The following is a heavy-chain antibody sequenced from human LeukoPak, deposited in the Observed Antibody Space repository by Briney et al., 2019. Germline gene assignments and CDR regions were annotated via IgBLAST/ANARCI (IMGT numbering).Heavy chain of an antibody. Sequence: SETLSLTCTVSGGSISSYYWSWIRQPAGKGQEWIGRIYTSGSTNYNPSLKSRVTMSVDTSKNQFSLKLSSVTAADTAVYYCASHVAGPLYYYYYMDVWGKGTTVTVSS. CDR2: IYTSGST. CDR1: GGSISSYY. J-gene: IGHJ6*03. CDR3: ASHVAGPLYYYYYMDV. D-gene: IGHD6-19*01. V-gene: IGHV4-4*07.